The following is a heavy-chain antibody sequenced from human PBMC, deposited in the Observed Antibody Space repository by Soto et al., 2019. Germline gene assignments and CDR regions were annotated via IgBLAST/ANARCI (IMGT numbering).Heavy chain of an antibody. CDR2: IYYSGST. CDR1: GGSISSSSYY. J-gene: IGHJ5*02. D-gene: IGHD2-2*01. CDR3: ARGVVVVPAAIVIGGWFDP. Sequence: SETLSLTCTVSGGSISSSSYYWGWIRQPPGKGLEWIGSIYYSGSTYYNPSLKSRVTISVDTSKNQFSLKLSSVTAADTAVYYCARGVVVVPAAIVIGGWFDPWGQGTLVTVSS. V-gene: IGHV4-39*01.